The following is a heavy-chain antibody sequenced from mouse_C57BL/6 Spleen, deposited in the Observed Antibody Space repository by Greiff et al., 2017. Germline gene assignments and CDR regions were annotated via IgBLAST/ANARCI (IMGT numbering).Heavy chain of an antibody. D-gene: IGHD1-1*01. Sequence: VQLQQPGAELVKPGASVKMSCKASGYTFTSYWITWVKQRPGQGLEWIGDSYPGSGSTNYNEKFKSKATLTVDTSSSTAYMQLSSLTSEDSAVYYCARYRYGSSLYYAMDYWGQGTSVTVSS. CDR2: SYPGSGST. CDR1: GYTFTSYW. CDR3: ARYRYGSSLYYAMDY. V-gene: IGHV1-55*01. J-gene: IGHJ4*01.